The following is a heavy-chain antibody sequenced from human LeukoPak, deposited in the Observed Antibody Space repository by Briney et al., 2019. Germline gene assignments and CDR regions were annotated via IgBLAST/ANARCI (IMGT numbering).Heavy chain of an antibody. D-gene: IGHD5-24*01. Sequence: SETLSLTCTVSGDSISGFYWSWTRQSADKKLEWIGRSYIRGTTNYNPSLKSRASISFDAAMNQFSLILTSVTAADTAVYYCAREVSARDGSLGRPFDYWGQGTLVTVSS. CDR2: SYIRGTT. CDR3: AREVSARDGSLGRPFDY. J-gene: IGHJ4*02. CDR1: GDSISGFY. V-gene: IGHV4-4*07.